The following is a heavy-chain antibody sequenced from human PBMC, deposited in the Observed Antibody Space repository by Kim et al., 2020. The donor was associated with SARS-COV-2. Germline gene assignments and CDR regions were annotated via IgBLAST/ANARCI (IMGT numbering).Heavy chain of an antibody. CDR2: IYYSGST. CDR3: ARDRYSGYDLNYYYGMDV. J-gene: IGHJ6*01. V-gene: IGHV4-31*03. CDR1: GGSISSGDYY. D-gene: IGHD5-12*01. Sequence: SETLSLTCTVSGGSISSGDYYWSWIRQHPGKGLEWIGYIYYSGSTYYNPSLKSRVTISVDTSKKQFSLKLSSVTAADTAVYYCARDRYSGYDLNYYYGMDVWGQGTTVTVSS.